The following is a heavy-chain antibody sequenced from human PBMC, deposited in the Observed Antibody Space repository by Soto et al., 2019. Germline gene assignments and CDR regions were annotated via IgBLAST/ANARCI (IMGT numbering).Heavy chain of an antibody. V-gene: IGHV3-21*01. CDR1: GFTFSSYS. D-gene: IGHD4-17*01. J-gene: IGHJ6*02. CDR2: ISSSSYI. CDR3: ARDDYGDYGEQDYYYYGMDV. Sequence: GGSLRLSCAASGFTFSSYSMNWVRQAPGKGLEWVSSISSSSYIYYADSVEGRFTISRDNAKNSLYLQMNSLRAEDTAVYYCARDDYGDYGEQDYYYYGMDVWGQGTTVTVSS.